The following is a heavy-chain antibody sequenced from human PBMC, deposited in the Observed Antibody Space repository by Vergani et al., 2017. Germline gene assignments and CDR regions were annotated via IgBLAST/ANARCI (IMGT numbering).Heavy chain of an antibody. CDR1: GFTFSSYW. J-gene: IGHJ6*03. Sequence: EVQLVESGGGLVQPGGSLRLSCAASGFTFSSYWMHWVRQAPGKGLVWVSRINSDGSSTSYADSVKGRFTISRDNAKNTLYLQMNSLRAEDTAVYYCARGVGVWKSPAPLPRNIAAAGTRSYYMDVWGKGTTVTVSS. CDR2: INSDGSST. CDR3: ARGVGVWKSPAPLPRNIAAAGTRSYYMDV. D-gene: IGHD6-13*01. V-gene: IGHV3-74*01.